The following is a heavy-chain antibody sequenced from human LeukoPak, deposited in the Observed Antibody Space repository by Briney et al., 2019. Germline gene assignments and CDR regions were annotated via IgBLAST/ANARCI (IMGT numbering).Heavy chain of an antibody. D-gene: IGHD4-17*01. CDR1: GYSFTSYW. Sequence: PGESLKISCKGSGYSFTSYWIGWVRQMPGKGLEWMGIIYPGDSDTRYSPSFQGQVTISADKSISTAYLQWSSLKASDTAMYYCARQTLNYGDYDVWIDYWGQGTLVTVSS. J-gene: IGHJ4*02. V-gene: IGHV5-51*01. CDR3: ARQTLNYGDYDVWIDY. CDR2: IYPGDSDT.